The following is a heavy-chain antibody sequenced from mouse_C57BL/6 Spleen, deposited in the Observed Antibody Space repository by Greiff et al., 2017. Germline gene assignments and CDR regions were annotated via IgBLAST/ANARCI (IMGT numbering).Heavy chain of an antibody. V-gene: IGHV5-6*01. CDR3: ARQDSSGWYFDY. Sequence: EVQLVESGGDLVKPGGSLKLSCAASGFTFSSYGMSWVRQTPDKRLEWVATISSGGSYTYYPDSVKGRFTISRDNAKNTLYLQMSSLKSEDTAMYYCARQDSSGWYFDYWGQGTTLTVSS. CDR1: GFTFSSYG. D-gene: IGHD3-2*02. CDR2: ISSGGSYT. J-gene: IGHJ2*01.